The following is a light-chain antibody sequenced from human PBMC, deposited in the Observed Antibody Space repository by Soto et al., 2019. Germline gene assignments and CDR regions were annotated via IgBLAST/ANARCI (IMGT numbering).Light chain of an antibody. CDR3: ATREAILSGHWL. V-gene: IGLV1-47*01. CDR2: RND. J-gene: IGLJ3*02. Sequence: QSVLTQPPSASGTPAQRVTISCSGSSSNIGSNYVNWYQHLPGTAPKLLIYRNDQRPSGVPDRFSGSKSGTSASLAISGLRSEDEADYYCATREAILSGHWLFGGGTKLTVL. CDR1: SSNIGSNY.